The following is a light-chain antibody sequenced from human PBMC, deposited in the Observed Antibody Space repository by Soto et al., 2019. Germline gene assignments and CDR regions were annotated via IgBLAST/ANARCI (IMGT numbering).Light chain of an antibody. Sequence: VLSQSAGTLSLSPGARATLSCRASQSVTSNYLAWYQQKPGQAPRLLIYCTSSRATGIPDRFSGSGSGTDFTLTISRLEPEDFAVYFCQRYGSSPLITFGQGTRLEIK. V-gene: IGKV3-20*01. CDR2: CTS. J-gene: IGKJ5*01. CDR3: QRYGSSPLIT. CDR1: QSVTSNY.